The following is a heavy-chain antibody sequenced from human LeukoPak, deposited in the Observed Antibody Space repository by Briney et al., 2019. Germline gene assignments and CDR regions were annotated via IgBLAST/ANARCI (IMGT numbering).Heavy chain of an antibody. J-gene: IGHJ4*02. CDR1: GFTFSNYW. Sequence: GGSLRLSCAASGFTFSNYWMSWVRQAPGKGLEWVANIKQDGSGKYYVDSVKGRFTISRDNAKNSLYLQVNSLRAEDTAVYYCAKYYSEPDYGDYYRPFDYWGQGTLVTVSS. CDR2: IKQDGSGK. CDR3: AKYYSEPDYGDYYRPFDY. D-gene: IGHD4-17*01. V-gene: IGHV3-7*01.